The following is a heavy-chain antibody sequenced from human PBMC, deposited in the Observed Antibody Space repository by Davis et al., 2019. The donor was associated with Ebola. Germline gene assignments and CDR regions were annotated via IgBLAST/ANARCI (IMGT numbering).Heavy chain of an antibody. J-gene: IGHJ4*02. CDR1: GGSFSSHP. CDR2: IIPIFDTP. Sequence: SVTVSCQTSGGSFSSHPISWVRQAPRQGLEWMGGIIPIFDTPDYAQKFQGRITITADASTSTAYMELSSLRSEDTATYFCARDFDGGNYYFDYWGPGTPVTVSS. CDR3: ARDFDGGNYYFDY. V-gene: IGHV1-69*13. D-gene: IGHD3-9*01.